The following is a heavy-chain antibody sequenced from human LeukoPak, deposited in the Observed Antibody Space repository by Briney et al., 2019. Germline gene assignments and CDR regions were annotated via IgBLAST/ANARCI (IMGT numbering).Heavy chain of an antibody. CDR1: GGSISGYY. CDR3: TRTDSSTSIDY. V-gene: IGHV4-59*01. Sequence: SETLSLTCTVSGGSISGYYWSWIRQTPGRGLEWIGYIHSGRTNYHPSLKSRVTISVDTSKNQFSLKLNSVTAADTAMYYCTRTDSSTSIDYWGQGTLVTVSS. D-gene: IGHD6-6*01. J-gene: IGHJ4*02. CDR2: IHSGRT.